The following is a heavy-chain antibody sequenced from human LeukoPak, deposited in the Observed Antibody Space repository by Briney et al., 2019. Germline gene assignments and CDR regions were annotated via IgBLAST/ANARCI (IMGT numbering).Heavy chain of an antibody. CDR3: ARDEDGRSSNYVFDY. D-gene: IGHD3-16*01. V-gene: IGHV3-30-3*01. CDR1: GFTFSSYG. Sequence: QPGGSLRLSCAASGFTFSSYGMHWVRQAPGKGLEWVAVISKDGSQRYYADSVKGRFTISRDNSKNTVYLQMTTLRVEDTAVYCCARDEDGRSSNYVFDYWGQGTLVTVSS. CDR2: ISKDGSQR. J-gene: IGHJ4*02.